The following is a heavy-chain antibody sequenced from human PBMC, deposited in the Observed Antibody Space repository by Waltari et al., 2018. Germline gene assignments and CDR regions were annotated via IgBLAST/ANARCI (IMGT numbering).Heavy chain of an antibody. CDR1: GFTFSSYA. D-gene: IGHD4-17*01. J-gene: IGHJ4*02. CDR3: AKVTVSFDY. Sequence: EVQLLESGGGLVQPGGSLRLSCAASGFTFSSYAMSWVRQAPGKGLEWVSVIYSGGSTYYADSVKGRFTISRDNSKNTLYLQMNSLRAKDTAVYYCAKVTVSFDYWGQGTLVTVSS. V-gene: IGHV3-23*03. CDR2: IYSGGST.